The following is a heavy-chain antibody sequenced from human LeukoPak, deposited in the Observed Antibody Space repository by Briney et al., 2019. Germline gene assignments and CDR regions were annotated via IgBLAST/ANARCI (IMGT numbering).Heavy chain of an antibody. V-gene: IGHV1-46*01. CDR3: ARGTAMVREDYYYYMDV. J-gene: IGHJ6*03. Sequence: ATVNVSFKASGYTFTSYYMHWVRPAPGQGLEWMGIINPSGGSTSYAQKFQGRVTMTREMSTSTVYMELSRLRSEDTAVDYYARGTAMVREDYYYYMDVWGKGTTVTVSS. CDR2: INPSGGST. D-gene: IGHD3-10*01. CDR1: GYTFTSYY.